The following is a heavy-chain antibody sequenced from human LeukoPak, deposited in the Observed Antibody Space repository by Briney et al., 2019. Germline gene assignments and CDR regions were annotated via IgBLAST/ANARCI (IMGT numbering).Heavy chain of an antibody. CDR3: ARGARWLQPYYFDY. D-gene: IGHD5-24*01. J-gene: IGHJ4*02. CDR2: INPNSGGT. CDR1: VYTFTRYY. V-gene: IGHV1-2*07. Sequence: GASVNVSFTSSVYTFTRYYMHWVRQAPGQGLEWMGWINPNSGGTNYAHKFHGRVTMTRDTSISTAYMELSRLRSDDTAVYYCARGARWLQPYYFDYWGQGTLVTVSS.